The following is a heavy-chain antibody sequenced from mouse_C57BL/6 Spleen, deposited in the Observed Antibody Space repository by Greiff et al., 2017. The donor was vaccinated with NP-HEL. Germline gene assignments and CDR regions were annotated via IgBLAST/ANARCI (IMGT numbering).Heavy chain of an antibody. CDR3: AYSAGSFAY. Sequence: QVQLQQSGAELARPGASVKLSCKASGYTFTSYGISWVKQRTGQGLEWIGEIYPRSGNTYYNEKFKGKATLTADKSSSTAYMELRSLTSEDSAVYFCAYSAGSFAYWGQGTLVTVSA. V-gene: IGHV1-81*01. J-gene: IGHJ3*01. CDR2: IYPRSGNT. D-gene: IGHD3-2*02. CDR1: GYTFTSYG.